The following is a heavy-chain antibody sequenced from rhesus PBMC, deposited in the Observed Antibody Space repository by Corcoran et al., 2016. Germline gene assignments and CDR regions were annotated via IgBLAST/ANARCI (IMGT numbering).Heavy chain of an antibody. V-gene: IGHV4-173*01. D-gene: IGHD2-2*01. CDR1: GDSISSND. J-gene: IGHJ4*01. CDR2: ISGSAGST. Sequence: QVQLQESGPGLVKPSETLSLTCAVSGDSISSNDWSWIRQPPGKGLEWIGRISGSAGSTDYNPARTRRVTISTDTSKNQFSLKLSSVTAADTAAYYCTRDMPPRDSWGQGVLVTVSS. CDR3: TRDMPPRDS.